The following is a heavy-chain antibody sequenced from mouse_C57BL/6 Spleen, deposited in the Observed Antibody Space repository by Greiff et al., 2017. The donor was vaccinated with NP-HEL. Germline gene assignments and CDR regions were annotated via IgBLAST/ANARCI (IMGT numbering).Heavy chain of an antibody. V-gene: IGHV1-80*01. J-gene: IGHJ3*01. Sequence: QVQLQQSGAELVKPGASVKISCKASGYAFSSYWMNWVKQRPGKGLEWIGQIYPGDGDTNYNGKFKGKATLTADKSSSTAYMQRSSLTSEDSAVYFCARSIYYDYVETDPLAYWGQGTLVTVSA. D-gene: IGHD2-4*01. CDR1: GYAFSSYW. CDR2: IYPGDGDT. CDR3: ARSIYYDYVETDPLAY.